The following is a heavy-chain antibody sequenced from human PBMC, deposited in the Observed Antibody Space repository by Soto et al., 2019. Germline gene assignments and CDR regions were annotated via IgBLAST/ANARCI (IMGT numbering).Heavy chain of an antibody. CDR3: ARVSPWDYDFWSGYYTDYYYYGMDV. CDR2: IYYSGST. Sequence: PSETLSLTCTVSGGSISSYYCSWIRQPPGKGLEWIGYIYYSGSTNYNPSLKSRVTISVDTSKNQFSLKLSSVTAADTAVYYCARVSPWDYDFWSGYYTDYYYYGMDVWGQGTTVTVSS. CDR1: GGSISSYY. D-gene: IGHD3-3*01. V-gene: IGHV4-59*01. J-gene: IGHJ6*02.